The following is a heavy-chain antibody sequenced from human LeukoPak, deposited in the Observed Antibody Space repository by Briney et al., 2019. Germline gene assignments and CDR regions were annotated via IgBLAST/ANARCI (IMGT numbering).Heavy chain of an antibody. CDR3: ARDNSIADRGWWFDP. CDR2: IIPSGSST. V-gene: IGHV1-46*01. CDR1: GYIFTNHY. D-gene: IGHD4-23*01. J-gene: IGHJ5*02. Sequence: GASVKVSCKASGYIFTNHYMHWVRQAPGQGLEWMGLIIPSGSSTLYAEKFRGRIIMTRDVSTATDYMELSSLRSEDTAVYYCARDNSIADRGWWFDPWGQGTLVTVSS.